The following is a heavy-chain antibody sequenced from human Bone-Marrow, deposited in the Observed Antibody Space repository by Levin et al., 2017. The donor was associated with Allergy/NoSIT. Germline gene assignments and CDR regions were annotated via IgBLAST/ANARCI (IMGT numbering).Heavy chain of an antibody. Sequence: LSLTCAASGFTFSDHYMDWVRQAPGKGLEWVGRTRNKANSYTTEYAASVKGRFTISRADSKNSLYLQMNSLKTEDTAVYYCARASGYDCVWGSYRFHDAFDIWGQGTMVTVSS. CDR3: ARASGYDCVWGSYRFHDAFDI. J-gene: IGHJ3*02. V-gene: IGHV3-72*01. D-gene: IGHD3-16*02. CDR2: TRNKANSYTT. CDR1: GFTFSDHY.